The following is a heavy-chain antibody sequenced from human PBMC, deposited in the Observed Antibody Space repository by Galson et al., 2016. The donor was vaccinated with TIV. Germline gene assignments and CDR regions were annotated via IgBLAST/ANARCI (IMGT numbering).Heavy chain of an antibody. J-gene: IGHJ5*02. CDR2: IYYSGST. D-gene: IGHD1-26*01. V-gene: IGHV4-31*03. CDR3: ARDAVGATPYNWFDP. CDR1: GGSLTFRSLY. Sequence: TLSLTCTVSGGSLTFRSLYWGWIRQPPGKGLEWIGYIYYSGSTYYNPSLKSRVTISVDTSKNQFSLKLSSVTAADTAVYYCARDAVGATPYNWFDPWGQGTLVTVSS.